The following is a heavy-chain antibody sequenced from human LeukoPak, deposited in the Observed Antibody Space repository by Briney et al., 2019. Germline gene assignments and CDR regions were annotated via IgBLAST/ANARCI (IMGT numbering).Heavy chain of an antibody. D-gene: IGHD5-24*01. CDR1: GYTFTSYY. J-gene: IGHJ5*02. CDR2: INPSGGST. CDR3: ARDREMATKLNNWFDP. V-gene: IGHV1-46*01. Sequence: GASVKVSCKASGYTFTSYYMHWVRQAPGQGLEWMGIINPSGGSTSYAQKFQGRVTMTRDTSTSTVYMEPSSLRSEDTAVYYCARDREMATKLNNWFDPWGQGTLVTVSS.